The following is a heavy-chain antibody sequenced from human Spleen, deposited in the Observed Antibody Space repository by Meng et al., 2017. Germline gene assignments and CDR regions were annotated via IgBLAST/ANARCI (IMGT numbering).Heavy chain of an antibody. CDR2: INRSGST. Sequence: QGELQPGGAGRLKPSETLSLTSAGYGGSFSGYYWSWIRQPPGKGLEWIGEINRSGSTTYNPSLKSRVTISVDTSKNQFSLKLSSVTAADTAVYYCAREIAVAAHYYWYFDLWGRGTLVTVSS. V-gene: IGHV4-34*01. CDR1: GGSFSGYY. J-gene: IGHJ2*01. D-gene: IGHD6-19*01. CDR3: AREIAVAAHYYWYFDL.